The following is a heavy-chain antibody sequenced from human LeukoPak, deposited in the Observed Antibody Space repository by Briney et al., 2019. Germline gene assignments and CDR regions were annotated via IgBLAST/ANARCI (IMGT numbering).Heavy chain of an antibody. CDR3: AKDADTATIIYWYFDL. J-gene: IGHJ2*01. CDR2: ISDDGSNR. CDR1: GFTLSSFG. V-gene: IGHV3-30*18. Sequence: PGGSLRLSCTASGFTLSSFGMHWARQAPGKGLEWMAVISDDGSNRYYADSVKGRFTISRDNSKNTLYLQMNSLRAEDTAVYYCAKDADTATIIYWYFDLWGRGTLVTVSS. D-gene: IGHD5-18*01.